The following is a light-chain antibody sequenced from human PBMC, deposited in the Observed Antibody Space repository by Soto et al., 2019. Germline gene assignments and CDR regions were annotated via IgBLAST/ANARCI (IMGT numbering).Light chain of an antibody. J-gene: IGLJ1*01. CDR3: CSYAGTYTYV. CDR2: DVS. V-gene: IGLV2-11*01. Sequence: QSVLTQPRSVSGSLGQSVTISCTGTSSDVGGYDYVSWYQQHPGKAPKLMIHDVSKRPSGVPDRFSGSKSGNTASLTISGVQGEDEADYYCCSYAGTYTYVFGTGTKVTVL. CDR1: SSDVGGYDY.